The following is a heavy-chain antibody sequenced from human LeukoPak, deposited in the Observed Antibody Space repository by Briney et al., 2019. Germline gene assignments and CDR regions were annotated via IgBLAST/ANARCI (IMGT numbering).Heavy chain of an antibody. D-gene: IGHD4-4*01. CDR1: GGSISSGDYY. CDR2: IYYSGST. V-gene: IGHV4-30-4*01. CDR3: AGGDYSNFPGRKYFQH. J-gene: IGHJ1*01. Sequence: SETLSLTCTVSGGSISSGDYYWSWIRQPPGKGLERIGYIYYSGSTYYNPPLKSRVTISVDTSKNQFSLKLSSVTAADTAVYYCAGGDYSNFPGRKYFQHWGQGTLVTVSS.